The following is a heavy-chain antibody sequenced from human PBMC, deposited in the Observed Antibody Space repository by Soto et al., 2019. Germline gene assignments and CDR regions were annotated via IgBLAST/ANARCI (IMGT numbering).Heavy chain of an antibody. D-gene: IGHD2-15*01. CDR3: ARVYCSGGGCYSIDY. V-gene: IGHV1-46*03. CDR1: GYAFTSYH. CDR2: INSSGGST. J-gene: IGHJ4*02. Sequence: QVQLVQSGAEVKKPGASVKVSCKASGYAFTSYHMHWVRQAPGQGLQWMGIINSSGGSTFYAQKFQGRVTMTRDTSTSTVYMDLSSLRSEDTAVYYCARVYCSGGGCYSIDYWGQGTLVTVSS.